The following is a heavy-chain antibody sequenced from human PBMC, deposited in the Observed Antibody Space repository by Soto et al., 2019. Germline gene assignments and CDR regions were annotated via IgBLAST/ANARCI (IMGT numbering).Heavy chain of an antibody. CDR1: GFTFSSYV. CDR2: ISGSGTNT. Sequence: EVRLLESGGGLIQPGGSLRLSCAASGFTFSSYVMSWVRQAPGTGLEWVSGISGSGTNTYYADSVKGRFTISRDNSKNTLYLQMTSLRAEDTAEYYCAKDNPPYSGYNGFDYWGEGTVVTVSS. J-gene: IGHJ4*02. CDR3: AKDNPPYSGYNGFDY. D-gene: IGHD5-12*01. V-gene: IGHV3-23*01.